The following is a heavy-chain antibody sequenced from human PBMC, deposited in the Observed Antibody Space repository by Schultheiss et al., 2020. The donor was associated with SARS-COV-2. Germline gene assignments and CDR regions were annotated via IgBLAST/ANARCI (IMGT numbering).Heavy chain of an antibody. CDR3: ARPDRDGYNFDAFDI. J-gene: IGHJ3*02. Sequence: GGSLRLSCKGSGYSFTSYWIGWVRQMPGKGLEWMGIIYPGDSDTRYSPSFQGQVTISADKSISTAYLQWSSLKASDTAMYYCARPDRDGYNFDAFDIWGQGTMVTVSS. V-gene: IGHV5-51*01. CDR2: IYPGDSDT. D-gene: IGHD5-24*01. CDR1: GYSFTSYW.